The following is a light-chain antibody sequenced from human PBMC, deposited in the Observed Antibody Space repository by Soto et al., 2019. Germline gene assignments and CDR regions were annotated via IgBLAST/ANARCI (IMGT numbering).Light chain of an antibody. J-gene: IGKJ1*01. CDR1: QSVSSNY. Sequence: EIVLTQSPGTLSLSPGERATLSCRASQSVSSNYLAWYQQKPGQAPRLLIYGASSRATGIPDRFSGSGSGTEFTLTISRLEPEDFAVYYCQQYGHSPWTFGQGTKVEIK. CDR2: GAS. CDR3: QQYGHSPWT. V-gene: IGKV3-20*01.